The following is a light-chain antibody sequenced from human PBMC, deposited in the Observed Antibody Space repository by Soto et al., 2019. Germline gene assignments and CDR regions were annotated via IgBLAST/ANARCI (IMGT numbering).Light chain of an antibody. V-gene: IGLV2-14*01. CDR3: SSYTSSSTYV. J-gene: IGLJ1*01. CDR2: EVS. Sequence: QSALTQPASVSGSPGRSITISCTGTSSDVGGYIYVSWYQQHPGKAPKLMIYEVSNRPSGVSNRFSGSKSGNRASLTISGLQAEDEADYYCSSYTSSSTYVFGAGTKLTVL. CDR1: SSDVGGYIY.